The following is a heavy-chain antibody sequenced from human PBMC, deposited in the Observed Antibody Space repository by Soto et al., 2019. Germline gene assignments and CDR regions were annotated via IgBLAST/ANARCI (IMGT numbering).Heavy chain of an antibody. Sequence: GASVKVSCKASGYTFTSYYMHWVRQAPGQGLEWMGIINPSGGSTSYAQKFQGRVTMTRDTSTSTVYMELSSLRSEDTAVYYCARTRDYESYGSPTRIDYWGQGTLVTVSS. D-gene: IGHD5-18*01. CDR1: GYTFTSYY. V-gene: IGHV1-46*01. CDR2: INPSGGST. J-gene: IGHJ4*02. CDR3: ARTRDYESYGSPTRIDY.